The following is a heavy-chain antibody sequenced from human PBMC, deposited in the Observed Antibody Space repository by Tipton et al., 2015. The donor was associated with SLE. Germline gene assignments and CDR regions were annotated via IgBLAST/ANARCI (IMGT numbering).Heavy chain of an antibody. J-gene: IGHJ4*02. CDR2: IYSGGSST. Sequence: SLRLSCAASGLTFSRYAMSWVRQAPGKGLEWVSVIYSGGSSTHYADSVKGRFTISRDDSKNTLYLQMNSLRAEDTAVYYCARGPHGDYAHYWGQGTLVTVSS. V-gene: IGHV3-23*03. CDR1: GLTFSRYA. D-gene: IGHD4-17*01. CDR3: ARGPHGDYAHY.